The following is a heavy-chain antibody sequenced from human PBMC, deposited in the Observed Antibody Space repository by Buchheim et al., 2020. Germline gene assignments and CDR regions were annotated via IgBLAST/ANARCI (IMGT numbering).Heavy chain of an antibody. CDR3: ARDGEEQWLVPSYFDY. Sequence: EVQLVESGGGLVQPGGSLRLSCAASGFTFSSYEMNWVRQAPGKGLEWVSYISSSGSTIYYADSVKGRFTISRDNAKNSLYLQRNSLRAEDTAVYYCARDGEEQWLVPSYFDYWGQGTL. CDR2: ISSSGSTI. CDR1: GFTFSSYE. V-gene: IGHV3-48*03. J-gene: IGHJ4*02. D-gene: IGHD6-19*01.